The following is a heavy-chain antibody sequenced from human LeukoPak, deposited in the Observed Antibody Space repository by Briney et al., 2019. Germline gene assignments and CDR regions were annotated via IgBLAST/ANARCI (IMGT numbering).Heavy chain of an antibody. CDR1: GFTVSSNF. V-gene: IGHV3-7*04. CDR3: ARGEYDAFDI. CDR2: IKQDGSEK. D-gene: IGHD3-10*01. J-gene: IGHJ3*02. Sequence: GGSLRLSCAASGFTVSSNFMAWVRQAPGKGLEWVANIKQDGSEKYYVDSVKGRFTISRDNAKNSLYLQMNSLRAEDTAVYYCARGEYDAFDIWGQGTMVTVSS.